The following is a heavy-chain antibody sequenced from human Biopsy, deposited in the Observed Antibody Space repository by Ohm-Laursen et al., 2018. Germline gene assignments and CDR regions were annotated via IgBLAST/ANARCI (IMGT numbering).Heavy chain of an antibody. Sequence: SSVKVSCKASGGTFSNYAISWVRQAPGQGLEWMGGIITFFRTVSYAQNFQGRLTITADEFTDTAYMELRSLRSEDTAVYYCAPQTPRDPDILTGAYHYDMAVWGQGTTVTVSS. CDR1: GGTFSNYA. CDR3: APQTPRDPDILTGAYHYDMAV. D-gene: IGHD3-9*01. J-gene: IGHJ6*02. V-gene: IGHV1-69*01. CDR2: IITFFRTV.